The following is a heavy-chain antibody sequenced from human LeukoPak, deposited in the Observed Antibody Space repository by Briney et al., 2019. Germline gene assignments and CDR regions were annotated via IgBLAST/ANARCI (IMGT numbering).Heavy chain of an antibody. V-gene: IGHV3-33*01. CDR1: GFTFSSYG. Sequence: GSLRLSCAASGFTFSSYGMHWVRQAPGKGLEWVAVIWYDGSNKYYADSVKGRFTISRDNSKNTLYLQMNSLRAEDTAVYYCARESSTSHPALGYWGQGTLVTVSS. J-gene: IGHJ4*02. D-gene: IGHD2-2*01. CDR3: ARESSTSHPALGY. CDR2: IWYDGSNK.